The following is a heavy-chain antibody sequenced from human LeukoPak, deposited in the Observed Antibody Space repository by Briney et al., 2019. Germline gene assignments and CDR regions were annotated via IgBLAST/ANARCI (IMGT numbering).Heavy chain of an antibody. CDR1: QFTFSNHG. CDR3: ARARDYGDFDY. J-gene: IGHJ4*02. V-gene: IGHV3-33*01. Sequence: GGSLRLSCAASQFTFSNHGMHWVRQAPGKGLEWVAVIWYDGSNKYYADSVKGRFTISRDNSQNTLYLQMNSLRAEDTAVYYCARARDYGDFDYWGQGTLVTVSS. CDR2: IWYDGSNK. D-gene: IGHD4-17*01.